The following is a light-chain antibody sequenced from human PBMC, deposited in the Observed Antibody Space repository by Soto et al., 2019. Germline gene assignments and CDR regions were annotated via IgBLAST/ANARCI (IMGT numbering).Light chain of an antibody. CDR2: KAS. J-gene: IGKJ3*01. Sequence: DIQMTQSPSTLSASAGDTVTITCRASQSISAWLAWYQLKPGKAPKLLIYKASSLESGVPSRFSGSGSGTEFTLSISSLQPDDFASYYEQQDNTYAFTFGPGTKVHIK. CDR1: QSISAW. CDR3: QQDNTYAFT. V-gene: IGKV1-5*03.